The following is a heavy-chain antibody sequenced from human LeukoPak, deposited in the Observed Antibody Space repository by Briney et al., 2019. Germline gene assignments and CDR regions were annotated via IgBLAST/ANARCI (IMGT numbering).Heavy chain of an antibody. D-gene: IGHD2-15*01. Sequence: SETLSLTCTVSGGSISSRSYHWGWIRQPPGKGLEWIGSIYYSGSTYYNPSLKSRVTISVDTSKNQFSLKLSSVTAADTAVYYCARRYCTGGNCYFLGPIFRWGQGTLVTVSS. CDR3: ARRYCTGGNCYFLGPIFR. CDR1: GGSISSRSYH. J-gene: IGHJ4*02. CDR2: IYYSGST. V-gene: IGHV4-39*01.